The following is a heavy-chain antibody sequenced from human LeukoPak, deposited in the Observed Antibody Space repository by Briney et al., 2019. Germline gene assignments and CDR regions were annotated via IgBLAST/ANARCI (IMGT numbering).Heavy chain of an antibody. Sequence: GGSLRLSCAASGFTFSSYWMHWVRQAPGKGLVWVSRINSDGSSTSYADSVKGRFTISRDNAKNTLYLQINSLRAEDTAVYYCARPGMYSSSQLWGQGTLVTVSS. J-gene: IGHJ4*02. CDR1: GFTFSSYW. CDR2: INSDGSST. CDR3: ARPGMYSSSQL. V-gene: IGHV3-74*01. D-gene: IGHD6-13*01.